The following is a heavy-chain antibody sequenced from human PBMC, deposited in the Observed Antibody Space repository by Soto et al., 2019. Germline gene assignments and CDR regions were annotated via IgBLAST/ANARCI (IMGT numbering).Heavy chain of an antibody. D-gene: IGHD6-6*01. V-gene: IGHV3-48*01. CDR2: ISSRSYTI. Sequence: EVQLVESGGGLVQPGGSLRLSCAASGFSFSTYSMNWVRQAPGKGLEWVSYISSRSYTIYYVDSVKGRFTISRDNAKNSLYLQMNSLIGEDTAVYYWARGGSSSDNGIDVWGQGATVTVSS. CDR3: ARGGSSSDNGIDV. CDR1: GFSFSTYS. J-gene: IGHJ6*02.